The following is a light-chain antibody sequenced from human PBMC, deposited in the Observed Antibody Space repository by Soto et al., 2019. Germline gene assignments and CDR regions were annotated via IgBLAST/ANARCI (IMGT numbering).Light chain of an antibody. CDR3: QKNFSSHSIT. Sequence: DVQMTQSPSSLCASVGDRVTITRRASQSIKKSLNWYQQKPGKAPKLMIYAASNLKTGVPFRFSGSGSGTEFTLTLSSLQPEDFATYYCQKNFSSHSITFGQGTRLEIK. CDR2: AAS. CDR1: QSIKKS. V-gene: IGKV1-39*01. J-gene: IGKJ5*01.